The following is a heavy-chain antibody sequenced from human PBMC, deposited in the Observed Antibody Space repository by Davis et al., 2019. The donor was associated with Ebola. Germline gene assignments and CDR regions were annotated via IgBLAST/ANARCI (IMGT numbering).Heavy chain of an antibody. CDR2: ISYDGSNK. V-gene: IGHV3-30*03. J-gene: IGHJ6*02. D-gene: IGHD4-11*01. CDR3: ARQVTTFRGYGMDV. CDR1: GFTFSSYG. Sequence: PGGSLRLSCAASGFTFSSYGMHWVRQAPGKGLEWVAVISYDGSNKYYADSVKGRFTISRDNSKNTLYLQMNSLRAEDTAVYYCARQVTTFRGYGMDVWGQGTTVTVSS.